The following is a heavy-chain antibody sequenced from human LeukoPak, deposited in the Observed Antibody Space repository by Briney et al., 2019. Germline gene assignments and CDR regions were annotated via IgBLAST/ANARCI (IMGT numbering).Heavy chain of an antibody. V-gene: IGHV3-48*03. CDR2: ISSSGSTI. CDR1: GFTFSSYE. Sequence: GGSLRLSCAASGFTFSSYEMHWVRQAPGKGLEWVSYISSSGSTIYYADSVKGRFTISRDNAKNSLYLQMNSLRAEDTAVYYCARENTASYYFDYWGQGTLVTVSS. D-gene: IGHD5-18*01. J-gene: IGHJ4*02. CDR3: ARENTASYYFDY.